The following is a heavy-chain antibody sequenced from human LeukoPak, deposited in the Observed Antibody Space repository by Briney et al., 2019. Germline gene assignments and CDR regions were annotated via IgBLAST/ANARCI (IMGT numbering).Heavy chain of an antibody. CDR3: ARETAMLHDFDY. CDR1: GYTFTGYT. CDR2: IYTNSGGT. D-gene: IGHD5-18*01. J-gene: IGHJ4*02. V-gene: IGHV1-2*02. Sequence: GGSVKVSCKASGYTFTGYTMHWVRQAPGQGLEWMGWIYTNSGGTNYAQKFQGRVTMTRDTSISTAYMELSRLRSDDTAVYYCARETAMLHDFDYWGQGTLVTVSS.